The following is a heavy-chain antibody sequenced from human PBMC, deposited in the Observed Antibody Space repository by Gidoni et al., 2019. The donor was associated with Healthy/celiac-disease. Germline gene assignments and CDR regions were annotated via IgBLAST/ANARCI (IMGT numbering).Heavy chain of an antibody. CDR2: SYYSGST. D-gene: IGHD3-10*01. CDR3: ARRAARGVVDY. Sequence: QPPGKGREWSGSSYYSGSTYYNPSLKSRVTISVDTSKNQFSLKLSSVTAADTAVYYCARRAARGVVDYWGQGTLVTVSS. J-gene: IGHJ4*02. V-gene: IGHV4-39*01.